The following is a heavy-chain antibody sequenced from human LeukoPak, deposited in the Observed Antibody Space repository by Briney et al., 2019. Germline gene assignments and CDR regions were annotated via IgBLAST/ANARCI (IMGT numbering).Heavy chain of an antibody. CDR3: ARGRGYCSGGSCYSRWFDP. J-gene: IGHJ5*02. CDR2: IIPIFGTA. CDR1: GGTFSSYA. Sequence: SVKVSCKASGGTFSSYAISWVRQAPGHGLEWMGGIIPIFGTANYAQKFQGRVTITADESTSTAYMELSSLRSEDTAVYYCARGRGYCSGGSCYSRWFDPWGQGTLVTVSS. D-gene: IGHD2-15*01. V-gene: IGHV1-69*13.